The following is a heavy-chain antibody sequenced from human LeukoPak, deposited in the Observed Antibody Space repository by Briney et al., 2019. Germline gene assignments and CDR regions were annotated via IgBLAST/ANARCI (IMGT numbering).Heavy chain of an antibody. CDR1: GYCFSTYG. CDR2: ISGYNDKA. J-gene: IGHJ5*02. CDR3: ARDRGELRVWFDP. V-gene: IGHV1-18*01. D-gene: IGHD1-26*01. Sequence: GASVKVSCKTSGYCFSTYGISWLRQSPGQGLEWLGWISGYNDKALFAPKFHGSLTVAADTSTSTASMELRSLVSDDTAVYYCARDRGELRVWFDPWGQGTLVTVSS.